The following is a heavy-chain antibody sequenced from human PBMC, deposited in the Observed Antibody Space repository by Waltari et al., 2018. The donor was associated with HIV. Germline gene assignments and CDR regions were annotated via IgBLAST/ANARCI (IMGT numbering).Heavy chain of an antibody. Sequence: EVQLVESGGGLVQPGGSLRLSCAASGFTFSSYNMNWVRQAPGRGLEWISYIRRGSGTMSFADSVKGRFTISRDNAKNSLYLQVNSLRDEDTAVYYCARDSRIYSYGFDIWGQGTTVTVSS. D-gene: IGHD4-4*01. V-gene: IGHV3-48*02. CDR2: IRRGSGTM. CDR3: ARDSRIYSYGFDI. CDR1: GFTFSSYN. J-gene: IGHJ3*02.